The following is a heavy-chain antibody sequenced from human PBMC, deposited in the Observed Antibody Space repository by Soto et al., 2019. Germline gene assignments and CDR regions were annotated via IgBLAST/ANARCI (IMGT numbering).Heavy chain of an antibody. CDR2: VYHSGST. J-gene: IGHJ4*02. Sequence: PSETLSLTCCVSGHSIRSGSYWGWIRQHPGKGLDWIGSVYHSGSTHYNPSLKSRVTISVDTSKNHFSLRLTSVTAADTAIYYCARNRTGALFDYWGQGALVTVSS. CDR3: ARNRTGALFDY. V-gene: IGHV4-38-2*01. D-gene: IGHD1-26*01. CDR1: GHSIRSGSY.